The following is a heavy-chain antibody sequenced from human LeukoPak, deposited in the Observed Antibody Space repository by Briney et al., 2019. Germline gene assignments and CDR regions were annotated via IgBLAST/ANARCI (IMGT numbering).Heavy chain of an antibody. J-gene: IGHJ4*02. CDR1: GYTFTGYY. Sequence: ASVKVSCKASGYTFTGYYMHWVRQAPGQGLEWMGWINPNSGGTSYAQKFQGWVIMTRDTSISTAYMELSRLRSDDTAVYYCARALPVSRDGLDYWGQGTLVTVSS. V-gene: IGHV1-2*04. D-gene: IGHD2/OR15-2a*01. CDR3: ARALPVSRDGLDY. CDR2: INPNSGGT.